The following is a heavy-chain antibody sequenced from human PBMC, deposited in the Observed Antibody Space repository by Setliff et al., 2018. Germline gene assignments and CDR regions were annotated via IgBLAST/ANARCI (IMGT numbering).Heavy chain of an antibody. V-gene: IGHV1-3*04. CDR3: AKDYYYDSSGPPCFDS. Sequence: GASVKVSCKASGETFTRYSIHWVRQAPGQRLEWIGYMDTGTGKKEYSQKFRDRVTIIRDTSATTAYVELHSLRSEDTAIYSCAKDYYYDSSGPPCFDSWGQGTLVTVSS. J-gene: IGHJ4*02. CDR1: GETFTRYS. D-gene: IGHD3-22*01. CDR2: MDTGTGKK.